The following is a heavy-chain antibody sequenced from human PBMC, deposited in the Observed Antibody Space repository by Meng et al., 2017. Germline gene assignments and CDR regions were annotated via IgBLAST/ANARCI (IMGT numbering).Heavy chain of an antibody. CDR2: IRSKANSYAT. D-gene: IGHD3-22*01. V-gene: IGHV3-73*02. Sequence: EGQLVESGGGLVQPGGSLKLLCAASGFTFSGSAMHWVRQASGKGLEWVGRIRSKANSYATAYAASVKGRFTISRDDSKNTAYLQMNSLKTEDTAVYYCVDSSGYYYGGGYWGQGTLVTVSS. J-gene: IGHJ4*02. CDR1: GFTFSGSA. CDR3: VDSSGYYYGGGY.